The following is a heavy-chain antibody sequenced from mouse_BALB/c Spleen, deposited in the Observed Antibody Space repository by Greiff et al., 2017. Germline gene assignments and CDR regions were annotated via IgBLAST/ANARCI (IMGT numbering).Heavy chain of an antibody. J-gene: IGHJ1*01. V-gene: IGHV7-3*02. CDR2: IRNKANGYTT. Sequence: DVKVEESGGGLVKPGGSLRLSCATSGFTFTDYYMSWVRQPPGKALEWLGFIRNKANGYTTEYSASVKGRFTISRDNSQSILYLQMNTLRAEDSATYYCARALLLRLRNWYFDVWGAGTTVTVSS. CDR1: GFTFTDYY. D-gene: IGHD1-2*01. CDR3: ARALLLRLRNWYFDV.